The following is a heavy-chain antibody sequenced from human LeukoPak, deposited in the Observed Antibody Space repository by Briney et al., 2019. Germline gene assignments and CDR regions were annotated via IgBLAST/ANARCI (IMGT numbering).Heavy chain of an antibody. CDR3: ARDGGFGGSTYYFDY. V-gene: IGHV3-30-3*01. D-gene: IGHD2-15*01. CDR2: ISYDGSNK. Sequence: GGSPRLSCAASGFTLSSYAMHTVRQAPGPGLEWVAVISYDGSNKYYADSVKGRFTISRDNSKNTLYLQMNSLRAEDTAVYYCARDGGFGGSTYYFDYWGQGTLVTVSS. J-gene: IGHJ4*02. CDR1: GFTLSSYA.